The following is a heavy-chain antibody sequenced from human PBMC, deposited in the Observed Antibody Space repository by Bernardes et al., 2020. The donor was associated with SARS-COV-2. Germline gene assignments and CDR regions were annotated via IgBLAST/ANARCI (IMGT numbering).Heavy chain of an antibody. CDR2: IYPGDSDT. J-gene: IGHJ6*02. D-gene: IGHD3-3*01. Sequence: GESLKISCKGSGYSFTSYWIGWVRQIPGKGLEWMGIIYPGDSDTRYSPSFQGQVTISADKSISTAYLQWSSLKASDTAMYYCARANYDFWSGYQRINYYYGMDVWGQGTTVTVSS. V-gene: IGHV5-51*01. CDR1: GYSFTSYW. CDR3: ARANYDFWSGYQRINYYYGMDV.